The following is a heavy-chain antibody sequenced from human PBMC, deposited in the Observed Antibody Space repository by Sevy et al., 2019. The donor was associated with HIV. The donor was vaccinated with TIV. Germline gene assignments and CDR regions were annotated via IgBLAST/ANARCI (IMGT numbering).Heavy chain of an antibody. CDR3: SRGLYYYDMRGHQEPGDY. CDR2: INSDGSST. CDR1: GITLTPYW. D-gene: IGHD3-22*01. J-gene: IGHJ4*02. V-gene: IGHV3-74*01. Sequence: GGSLRLSCAASGITLTPYWMHWVRQAPGKGLVWVSRINSDGSSTRYAESVKGRFTISRDNGKNTLYLQMKSLRVEDTAVYFCSRGLYYYDMRGHQEPGDYWGQGVLVTVSS.